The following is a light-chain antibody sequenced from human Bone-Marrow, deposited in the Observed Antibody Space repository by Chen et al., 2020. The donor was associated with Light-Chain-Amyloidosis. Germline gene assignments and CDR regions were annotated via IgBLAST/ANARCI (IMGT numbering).Light chain of an antibody. CDR2: AAS. Sequence: DIQLTQSPTFLSASVGDRVTITCRASQGISSYLAWYQQKPGKAPKLVIYAASTLQSGVPSRFSGSGSWTEFTLTISSLQPEDLATYYCQQVDSYPRTFGQGTKVEIK. J-gene: IGKJ1*01. V-gene: IGKV1-9*01. CDR1: QGISSY. CDR3: QQVDSYPRT.